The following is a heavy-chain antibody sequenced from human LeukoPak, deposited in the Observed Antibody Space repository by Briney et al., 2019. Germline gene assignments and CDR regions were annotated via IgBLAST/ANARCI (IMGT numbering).Heavy chain of an antibody. CDR3: ARAPYGVYSGDFYSYYMDV. CDR2: TVPL. V-gene: IGHV1-69*13. CDR1: GGTFSGYA. J-gene: IGHJ6*03. D-gene: IGHD4/OR15-4a*01. Sequence: ASVKVFCKASGGTFSGYAVIWVRQAPGQGLEWMGGTVPLKYAQKFQGRVTFTDESTSTAFMELSSLTSEDTAVYFCARAPYGVYSGDFYSYYMDVWGKGTTVTVSS.